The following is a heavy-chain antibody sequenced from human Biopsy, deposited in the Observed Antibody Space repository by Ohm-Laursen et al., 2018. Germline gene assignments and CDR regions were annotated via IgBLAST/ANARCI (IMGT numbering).Heavy chain of an antibody. CDR2: INHRGRS. J-gene: IGHJ4*02. D-gene: IGHD1-26*01. Sequence: SDTLSLTCEVSGESFSDYYWSWIRQSPGKGLEWIGEINHRGRSSYSPSLQSRVTISVDASKNQFSLNMKSVTAADTAVYFCAREGGGLLPIRLTDFWGPGMMVTVPS. V-gene: IGHV4-34*01. CDR3: AREGGGLLPIRLTDF. CDR1: GESFSDYY.